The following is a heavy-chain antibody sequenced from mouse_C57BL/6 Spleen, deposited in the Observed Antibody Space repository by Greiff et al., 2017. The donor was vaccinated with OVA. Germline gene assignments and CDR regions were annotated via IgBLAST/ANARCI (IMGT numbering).Heavy chain of an antibody. J-gene: IGHJ2*01. D-gene: IGHD2-3*01. CDR1: GFTFSSYG. V-gene: IGHV5-6*01. CDR3: ARQGSMMVSYYFDY. CDR2: ISSGGSYT. Sequence: EVKLVESGGDLVKPGGSLKLSCAASGFTFSSYGMSWVRQTPDKRLEWVATISSGGSYTYYPDSVKGRFTISRDNAKNTLYLQMSSLKSEDTAMYFCARQGSMMVSYYFDYWGQGTTLTVSS.